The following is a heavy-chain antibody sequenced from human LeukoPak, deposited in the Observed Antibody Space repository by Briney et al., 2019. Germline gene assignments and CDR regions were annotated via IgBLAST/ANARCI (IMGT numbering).Heavy chain of an antibody. J-gene: IGHJ4*02. CDR1: GGSISSGSYY. CDR2: IYTSGST. CDR3: ARAGKYYFDY. V-gene: IGHV4-61*02. Sequence: SETLSLTCTVSGGSISSGSYYWSWIRQPAGKGLEWIGRIYTSGSTNYNPPLKSRVTISVDTSKNQFSLKLSSVTAADTAVYYCARAGKYYFDYWGQGTLVTVSS.